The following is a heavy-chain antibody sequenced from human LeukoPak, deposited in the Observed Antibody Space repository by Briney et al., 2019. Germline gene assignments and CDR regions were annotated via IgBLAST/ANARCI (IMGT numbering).Heavy chain of an antibody. Sequence: EASVKVSCKASGYTFTGYYMHWVRQAPGQGLEWMGRINPNSGGTNYAQKFQGRVTMTRDTSTSTVYMELSSLRSEDTAVYYCVSRNGDKYDYWGQGTLVTVSS. CDR3: VSRNGDKYDY. J-gene: IGHJ4*02. CDR2: INPNSGGT. D-gene: IGHD2-8*01. CDR1: GYTFTGYY. V-gene: IGHV1-2*06.